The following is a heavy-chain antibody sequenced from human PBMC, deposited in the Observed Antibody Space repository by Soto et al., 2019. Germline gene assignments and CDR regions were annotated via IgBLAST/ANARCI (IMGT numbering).Heavy chain of an antibody. Sequence: GGSLRLSCAASGFTFSDSVIHWVRQASGKRLEWVGRIRAKTNNYATAYTASVKGRFSISRDDSKKTAYLQMNSLESEDTAVYYCSRDDSDWFFNWGRGTLVTVSS. CDR1: GFTFSDSV. V-gene: IGHV3-73*01. CDR2: IRAKTNNYAT. J-gene: IGHJ4*02. CDR3: SRDDSDWFFN. D-gene: IGHD3-9*01.